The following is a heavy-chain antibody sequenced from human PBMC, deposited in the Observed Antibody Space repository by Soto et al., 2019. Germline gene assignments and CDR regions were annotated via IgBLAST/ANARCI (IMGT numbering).Heavy chain of an antibody. CDR1: GFTFDDNA. D-gene: IGHD3-16*01. CDR2: INWKSDI. J-gene: IGHJ4*02. V-gene: IGHV3-9*01. CDR3: AISQDRGGRTTFIY. Sequence: GGSLRLSCAVSGFTFDDNAMHWVRQAPEKGPEWVSGINWKSDIGYADSVKGRFTISRDNAENSLYLQMNSLRAEDTALYYCAISQDRGGRTTFIYWGQGTQVTVSS.